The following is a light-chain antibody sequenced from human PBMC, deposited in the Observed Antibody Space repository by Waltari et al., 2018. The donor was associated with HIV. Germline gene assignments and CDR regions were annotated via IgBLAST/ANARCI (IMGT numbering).Light chain of an antibody. CDR3: QSYDSSNKV. CDR2: EDN. V-gene: IGLV6-57*02. Sequence: GSIASNYVQWYQQRPGSAPTTVIYEDNQRPSGVPDRFSGSIDSSSNSASLTISGLKTEDEADYYCQSYDSSNKVFGGGTKLTVL. CDR1: GSIASNY. J-gene: IGLJ2*01.